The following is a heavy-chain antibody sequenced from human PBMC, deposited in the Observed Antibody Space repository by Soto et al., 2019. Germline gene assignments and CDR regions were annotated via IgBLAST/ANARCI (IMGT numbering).Heavy chain of an antibody. Sequence: SSYAISWVRQAPGQGLEWLGRTYYRSKWYNDYPISVKSRITINPDTSKNQFSLQLNSVTPEDTAVYYCARVYYDSSGYTAFDIWGQGTMVTVSS. CDR3: ARVYYDSSGYTAFDI. J-gene: IGHJ3*02. D-gene: IGHD3-22*01. V-gene: IGHV6-1*01. CDR1: SSYA. CDR2: TYYRSKWYN.